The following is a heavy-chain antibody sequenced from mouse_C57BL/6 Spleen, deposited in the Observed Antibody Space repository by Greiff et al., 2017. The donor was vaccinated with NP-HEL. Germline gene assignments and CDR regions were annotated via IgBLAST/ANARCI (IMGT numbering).Heavy chain of an antibody. CDR3: ARAFSGWYFDV. CDR2: ISYDGSN. J-gene: IGHJ1*03. V-gene: IGHV3-6*01. D-gene: IGHD3-2*02. Sequence: EVQLQESGPGLVKPSQSLSLTCSVTGYSITSGYYWNWIRQFPGNKLEWMGYISYDGSNNYNPSLKNRISITRDTSKNQFFLKLNSVTTEDTATYYCARAFSGWYFDVWGTGTTVTVSS. CDR1: GYSITSGYY.